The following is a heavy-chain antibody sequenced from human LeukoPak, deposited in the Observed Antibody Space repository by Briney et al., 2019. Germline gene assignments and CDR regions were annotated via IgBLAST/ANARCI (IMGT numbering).Heavy chain of an antibody. CDR3: ARDAVEANIVGADG. CDR1: GGIFSTYA. CDR2: IMPMFATT. Sequence: ASVKVSCKASGGIFSTYAISWVRQAPGQGLEWMGGIMPMFATTNYAQRFQDRVTITADKATTTAYMELSSLRSEDTAVYYCARDAVEANIVGADGWGQGTLVTVSS. J-gene: IGHJ4*02. D-gene: IGHD1-26*01. V-gene: IGHV1-69*06.